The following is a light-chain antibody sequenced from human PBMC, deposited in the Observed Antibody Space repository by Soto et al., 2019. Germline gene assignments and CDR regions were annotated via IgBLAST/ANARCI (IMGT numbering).Light chain of an antibody. CDR2: DDA. CDR1: NIGGKS. V-gene: IGLV3-21*02. J-gene: IGLJ1*01. CDR3: QVWDNDPDHYV. Sequence: SYELTQPPSVSVAPGQTARITCGGDNIGGKSLHWYQQKPGQAPVLVVYDDADRPSGIPERFSGSNSGNTATLTISRVEAGDEADYYCQVWDNDPDHYVFGTGTKVTVL.